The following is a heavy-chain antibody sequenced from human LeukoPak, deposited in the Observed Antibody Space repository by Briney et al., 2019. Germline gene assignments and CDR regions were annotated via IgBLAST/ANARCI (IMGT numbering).Heavy chain of an antibody. CDR2: IVVGSGNT. D-gene: IGHD1-26*01. Sequence: SVKVSCKASGLTFTSSAVQWVRQARGQRLEWIGWIVVGSGNTNYAQKFQERVTITRDMSTSTAYMELSSLRSEDTAVYYCAAGKDVGATGYWGQGTLVTVSS. CDR3: AAGKDVGATGY. CDR1: GLTFTSSA. J-gene: IGHJ4*02. V-gene: IGHV1-58*01.